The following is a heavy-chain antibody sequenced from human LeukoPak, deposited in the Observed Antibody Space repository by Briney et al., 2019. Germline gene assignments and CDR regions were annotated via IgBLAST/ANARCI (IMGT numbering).Heavy chain of an antibody. J-gene: IGHJ4*02. CDR2: INAGNGNT. Sequence: ASVKVSCKASGYTFTSYAIHWVRQAPGQRLEWMGWINAGNGNTKYSQKFQGRVTFTRDTSATTAYMELSSLGSEDTAVYYCAKELSGYTSSYDYWGQGTLVTVSS. CDR3: AKELSGYTSSYDY. V-gene: IGHV1-3*01. D-gene: IGHD6-13*01. CDR1: GYTFTSYA.